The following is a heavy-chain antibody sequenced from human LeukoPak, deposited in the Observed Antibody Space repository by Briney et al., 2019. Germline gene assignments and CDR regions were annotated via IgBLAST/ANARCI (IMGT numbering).Heavy chain of an antibody. CDR3: ARDHYYDSSGYYWDAFDI. Sequence: SETLSLTCTVSGYSISSGNYWGWIRQPPGKGLEWIGSIYHSGRTYYNPSLKSRVTISVDTSKNQFSLKLSSVTAADTAVYYCARDHYYDSSGYYWDAFDIWGQGTMVTVSS. V-gene: IGHV4-38-2*02. D-gene: IGHD3-22*01. CDR1: GYSISSGNY. J-gene: IGHJ3*02. CDR2: IYHSGRT.